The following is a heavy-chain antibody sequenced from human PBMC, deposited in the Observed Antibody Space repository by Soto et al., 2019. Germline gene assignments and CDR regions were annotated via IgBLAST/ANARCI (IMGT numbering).Heavy chain of an antibody. Sequence: SVKVSCKASGGTFDSYAISWLRQAPGQGLEWMGGIMPIFGTPNYAQKFRGRVTISADESTSTAYLELSSPTSDDTAVYYCARVHSSGIFYFVDPWGQGTLVTVSS. CDR1: GGTFDSYA. J-gene: IGHJ5*02. CDR2: IMPIFGTP. V-gene: IGHV1-69*13. D-gene: IGHD3-10*01. CDR3: ARVHSSGIFYFVDP.